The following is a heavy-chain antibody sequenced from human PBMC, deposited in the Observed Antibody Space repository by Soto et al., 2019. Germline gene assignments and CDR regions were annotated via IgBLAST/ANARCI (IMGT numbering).Heavy chain of an antibody. J-gene: IGHJ4*02. Sequence: SETLSLTCTVSGGSITSSSYYWGWIRQPPGKGLEWIGNIYYSGSTYYNPSLKSRVTISVDTSKNQFSLKLSSATAADTAVYYCSRGRWPTFDYWGQGALVTVS. V-gene: IGHV4-39*07. CDR1: GGSITSSSYY. CDR3: SRGRWPTFDY. CDR2: IYYSGST.